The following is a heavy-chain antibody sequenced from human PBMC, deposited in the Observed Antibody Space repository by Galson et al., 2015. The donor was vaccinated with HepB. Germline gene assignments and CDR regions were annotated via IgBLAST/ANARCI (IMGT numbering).Heavy chain of an antibody. Sequence: SLRLSCAASGFSVTDNYMSWFRQAPGKGLEWVSTLYAGGSTYYGDSVRVRFTISGDDSKNTVYLQMNSLRPEDTAVYWCARGARGVTSYWGQGTLVTVSS. CDR3: ARGARGVTSY. V-gene: IGHV3-66*01. CDR2: LYAGGST. CDR1: GFSVTDNY. J-gene: IGHJ4*02. D-gene: IGHD3-10*01.